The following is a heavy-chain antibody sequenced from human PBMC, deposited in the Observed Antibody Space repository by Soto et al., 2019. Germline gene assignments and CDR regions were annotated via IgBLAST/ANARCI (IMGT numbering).Heavy chain of an antibody. Sequence: GESLKISCKGSGYSFTSYWIGWVRQMPGKGLEWMGIIYPGDSDTRYSPSFQGQVTISADKSISTAYLQWSSLKASDTAMYYCARSLKDSGWSQWWFDPWGQGTLVTVSS. D-gene: IGHD6-19*01. CDR1: GYSFTSYW. CDR2: IYPGDSDT. CDR3: ARSLKDSGWSQWWFDP. V-gene: IGHV5-51*01. J-gene: IGHJ5*02.